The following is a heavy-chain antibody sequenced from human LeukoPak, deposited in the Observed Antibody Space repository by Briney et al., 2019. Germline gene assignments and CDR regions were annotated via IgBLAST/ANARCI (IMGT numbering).Heavy chain of an antibody. D-gene: IGHD2-21*02. CDR2: IIPIFGTA. J-gene: IGHJ4*02. CDR1: GGTFSSYA. V-gene: IGHV1-69*13. Sequence: ASVKVSCKASGGTFSSYAISWVRQAPGQGVEWMGGIIPIFGTANYAQKFQGRVTITADESTSTAYMELNSLRSEDTAVYYCASNSGYGQARVVTAYYFDYWGQGTLVTVSS. CDR3: ASNSGYGQARVVTAYYFDY.